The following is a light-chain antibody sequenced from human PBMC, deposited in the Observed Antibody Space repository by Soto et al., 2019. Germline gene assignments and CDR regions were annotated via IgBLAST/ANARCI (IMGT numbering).Light chain of an antibody. V-gene: IGKV3-20*01. Sequence: EIELTQSPGTLSLSPGERATLSCRASQSVSSSYLAWYQQKPGQAPRLLIYGASSRATGVPDRFSGSGSGTDFTLTISSLEPEDFAAYYCQQYGSSPSTFGQGTKVEIK. J-gene: IGKJ1*01. CDR1: QSVSSSY. CDR2: GAS. CDR3: QQYGSSPST.